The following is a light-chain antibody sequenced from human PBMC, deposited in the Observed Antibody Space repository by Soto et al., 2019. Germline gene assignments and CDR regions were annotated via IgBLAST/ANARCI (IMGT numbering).Light chain of an antibody. CDR3: QQYNNWPLT. CDR2: GA. V-gene: IGKV3-15*01. Sequence: EIVMTQSPATLSVSPGERATLSCRASQSVGSNLAWYQQKPGQAPRMLMYGASRATGIPARFSGSGSGTEFTRTINSLQSEDFAVYYCQQYNNWPLTFGGGTKVEIK. CDR1: QSVGSN. J-gene: IGKJ4*01.